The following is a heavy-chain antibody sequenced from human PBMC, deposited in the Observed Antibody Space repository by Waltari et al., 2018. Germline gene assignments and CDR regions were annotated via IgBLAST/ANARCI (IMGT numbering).Heavy chain of an antibody. CDR3: ARDYSSYRVPFYYYGMDV. J-gene: IGHJ6*02. CDR1: GFTVSSNY. V-gene: IGHV3-66*03. D-gene: IGHD6-6*01. Sequence: EVQLVESGGGLIQPGGSLRLSCAASGFTVSSNYMSWVRPAPGKGLEWVSVLYSGGSTYYADSVKGRFTISRDNSKNTLYLQMNSLRAEDTAVYYCARDYSSYRVPFYYYGMDVWGQGTTVTVSS. CDR2: LYSGGST.